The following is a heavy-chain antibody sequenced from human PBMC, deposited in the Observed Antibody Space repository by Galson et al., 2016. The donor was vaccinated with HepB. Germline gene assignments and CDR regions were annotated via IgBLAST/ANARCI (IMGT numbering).Heavy chain of an antibody. CDR2: ISSSGSYT. D-gene: IGHD4-17*01. V-gene: IGHV3-11*06. CDR1: GFTFSDYY. J-gene: IGHJ4*02. Sequence: SLRLSCAASGFTFSDYYMSWIRQAPGKGLEWVTYISSSGSYTYYADSVKGRFTISRDNAKNSLYLQLNSLRVEDTAVYYCARERDYGASVVFEYWGQGSPATVSS. CDR3: ARERDYGASVVFEY.